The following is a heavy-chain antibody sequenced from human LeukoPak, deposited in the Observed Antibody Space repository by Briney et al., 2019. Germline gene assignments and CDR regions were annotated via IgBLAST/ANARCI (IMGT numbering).Heavy chain of an antibody. Sequence: ASVKVSCKASGYTFTGYYLHLGRQAPGQGLEWMGWFNPNSGGTNYAQKFQGRVTMTRDTSISTAYMELSRLRYDDTAVFYCARFPAGGVVIRKYYFDYWGQGTLVTVSS. J-gene: IGHJ4*02. CDR2: FNPNSGGT. CDR3: ARFPAGGVVIRKYYFDY. CDR1: GYTFTGYY. V-gene: IGHV1-2*02. D-gene: IGHD3-3*01.